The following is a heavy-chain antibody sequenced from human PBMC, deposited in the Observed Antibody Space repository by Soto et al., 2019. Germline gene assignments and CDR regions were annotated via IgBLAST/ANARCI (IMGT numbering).Heavy chain of an antibody. CDR2: INPNSGGT. CDR3: ARGGPKLGYCRSTSCYWEEYYFDY. V-gene: IGHV1-2*02. Sequence: XSVKVACKASGYPFTGYYMHWVRQAPGQGLEWMGWINPNSGGTNYAQKFQGRVTMTRDTSISTAYMELSRLRSDDTAVYYCARGGPKLGYCRSTSCYWEEYYFDYWGQGTLVTLSS. J-gene: IGHJ4*02. D-gene: IGHD2-2*01. CDR1: GYPFTGYY.